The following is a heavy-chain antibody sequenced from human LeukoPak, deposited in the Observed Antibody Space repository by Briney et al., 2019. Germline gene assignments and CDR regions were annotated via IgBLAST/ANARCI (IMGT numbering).Heavy chain of an antibody. V-gene: IGHV4-30-2*01. CDR1: GGSISSGGYS. D-gene: IGHD3-3*01. CDR2: IYHSGST. J-gene: IGHJ4*02. Sequence: SETLSLTCAVSGGSISSGGYSWSWIRQPPGKGLGWIGYIYHSGSTYYNPSLKSRVTISVDRSKNQFSLKLSSVTAADTAVYYCARAGIWSGYYSFDYWGQGTLVTVSS. CDR3: ARAGIWSGYYSFDY.